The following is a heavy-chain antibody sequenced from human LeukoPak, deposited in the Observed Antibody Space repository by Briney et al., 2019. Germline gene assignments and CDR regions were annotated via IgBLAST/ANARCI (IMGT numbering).Heavy chain of an antibody. CDR1: GDSTSNFY. CDR2: IHYSGSS. Sequence: SETLSLTCTVSGDSTSNFYWNWIRQSPGKGLEWIGNIHYSGSSVYNPSLKSRGTISIDTSRRQFFLKLNSVTAADTAVYFCALAPNSNWFDFWGPGALVTVSS. J-gene: IGHJ5*01. CDR3: ALAPNSNWFDF. D-gene: IGHD2-8*01. V-gene: IGHV4-59*03.